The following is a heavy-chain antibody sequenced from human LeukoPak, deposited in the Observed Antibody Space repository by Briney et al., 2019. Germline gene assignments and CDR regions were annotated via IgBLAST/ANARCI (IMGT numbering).Heavy chain of an antibody. CDR3: ARDLKRSRARWENLGFDP. V-gene: IGHV1-18*01. D-gene: IGHD1-26*01. Sequence: ASVKVSCKASGYTFTSYGITWVRQAPGQGLEWMGWISVYNGNTNYAQKLQGRVTMTPDTSTSTAYMELRSRRSDDTAVYYCARDLKRSRARWENLGFDPWGQGTLVTVSS. CDR2: ISVYNGNT. CDR1: GYTFTSYG. J-gene: IGHJ5*02.